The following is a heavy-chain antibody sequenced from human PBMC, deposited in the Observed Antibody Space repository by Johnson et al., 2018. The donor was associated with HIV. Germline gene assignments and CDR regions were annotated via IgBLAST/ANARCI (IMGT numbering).Heavy chain of an antibody. J-gene: IGHJ3*02. CDR1: GFTFSSYA. CDR3: ARDGWEQRGETVGDGFDI. CDR2: INWHGGST. D-gene: IGHD1-26*01. V-gene: IGHV3-20*04. Sequence: VQLVESGGGVVQPGRSLRLSCEASGFTFSSYAMHWVRQAPGKGLEWVSGINWHGGSTGYADSVKGRFTISRDNTKNSVYLQMNSLRVEDTAFYYCARDGWEQRGETVGDGFDIWGQGTMVTVSS.